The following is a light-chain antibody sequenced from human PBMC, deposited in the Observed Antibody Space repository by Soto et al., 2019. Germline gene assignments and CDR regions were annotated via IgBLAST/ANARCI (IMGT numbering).Light chain of an antibody. V-gene: IGLV4-69*01. J-gene: IGLJ2*01. CDR3: QTWGTGNVV. CDR1: SGHSSYA. Sequence: QLVLTQSPSASASLGASVKLTCTLSSGHSSYAIAWHQLQPEKGPRYLMKLNSDGSHSKGDWIPDRFSGSSSGAERYLTISSLQSEDEADYYCQTWGTGNVVFGGGTKLTVL. CDR2: LNSDGSH.